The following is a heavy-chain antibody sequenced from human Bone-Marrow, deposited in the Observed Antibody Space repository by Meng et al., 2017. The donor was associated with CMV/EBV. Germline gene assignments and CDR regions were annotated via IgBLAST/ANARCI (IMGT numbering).Heavy chain of an antibody. CDR2: TYYRSKWYN. V-gene: IGHV6-1*01. CDR1: GDSVSSNSAA. D-gene: IGHD6-19*01. CDR3: AKGQWLRGYYFDY. J-gene: IGHJ4*02. Sequence: SCAISGDSVSSNSAAWNWIRQSPSRGLEWLGRTYYRSKWYNDYAVSVKSRITINPETSKNQFSLQLNSVTPEDTAVYYCAKGQWLRGYYFDYWGQGTLVTVSS.